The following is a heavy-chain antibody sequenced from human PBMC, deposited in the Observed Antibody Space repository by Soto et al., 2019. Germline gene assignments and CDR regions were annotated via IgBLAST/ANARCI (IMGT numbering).Heavy chain of an antibody. CDR3: GRQGVAGTWDYYYYGVDV. CDR2: IYYSGST. CDR1: GGSISSYY. D-gene: IGHD6-19*01. V-gene: IGHV4-59*08. Sequence: SETLSLTCTVSGGSISSYYWSWVRQPPGKGLEWIGYIYYSGSTNYNPSIKSRVTISVDTSKNQFSLKLSSVTAADTAVYYCGRQGVAGTWDYYYYGVDVWGQGTTVTVSS. J-gene: IGHJ6*02.